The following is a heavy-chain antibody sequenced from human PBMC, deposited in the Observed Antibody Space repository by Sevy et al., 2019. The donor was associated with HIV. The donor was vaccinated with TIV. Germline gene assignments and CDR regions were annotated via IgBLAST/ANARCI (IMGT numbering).Heavy chain of an antibody. V-gene: IGHV3-30*04. Sequence: GGSLRLSCSASGFRLNTYAMHWVRQAPGKGLEWVSVISSTGIFESYAASVKGRFTISKDNSKNTVSLQMNSLRPEDTAMYYCARDAGYTTKFHPLHWGQGTLVTVSS. CDR3: ARDAGYTTKFHPLH. J-gene: IGHJ4*02. CDR2: ISSTGIFE. CDR1: GFRLNTYA. D-gene: IGHD5-12*01.